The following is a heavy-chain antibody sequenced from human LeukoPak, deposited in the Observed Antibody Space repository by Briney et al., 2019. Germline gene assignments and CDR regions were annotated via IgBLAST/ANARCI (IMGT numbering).Heavy chain of an antibody. Sequence: PGGSLRLSCAASGFSFSSYAMTWVRQAPGKGLEWVSTLTVGGDTTYYADSVRGRFTISRDDSKNTLYLQMNSLRAEDTAVYYCAKDRYYDFWSGLKDYWGQGTLVTVSS. CDR2: LTVGGDTT. CDR1: GFSFSSYA. V-gene: IGHV3-23*01. D-gene: IGHD3-3*01. J-gene: IGHJ4*02. CDR3: AKDRYYDFWSGLKDY.